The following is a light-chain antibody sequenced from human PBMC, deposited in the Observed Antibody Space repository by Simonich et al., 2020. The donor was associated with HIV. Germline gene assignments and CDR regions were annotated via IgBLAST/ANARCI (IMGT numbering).Light chain of an antibody. Sequence: DIVMTQSPDSLAVSLGERATINCKSSQSVLYSSNNKNYLAWYQQKPGQPPKLLIYWASTRESGVPDRFSGSGSGTEFTLTISNLQSEDFGVYYCQQYKNWPPWTFGQGTKVEIK. J-gene: IGKJ1*01. CDR1: QSVLYSSNNKNY. V-gene: IGKV4-1*01. CDR2: WAS. CDR3: QQYKNWPPWT.